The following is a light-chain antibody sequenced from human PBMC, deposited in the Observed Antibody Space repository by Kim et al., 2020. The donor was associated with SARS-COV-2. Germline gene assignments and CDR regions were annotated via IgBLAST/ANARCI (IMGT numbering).Light chain of an antibody. Sequence: VYTGERATLSCRASQSITRNLAWYQQKPGQAPRLLMYDASTRDTGIPARFSGSGSGTEFTLTISSLQSEDFAVYYCQQYTNWPPYTFGQGTKLEI. V-gene: IGKV3-15*01. CDR3: QQYTNWPPYT. J-gene: IGKJ2*01. CDR1: QSITRN. CDR2: DAS.